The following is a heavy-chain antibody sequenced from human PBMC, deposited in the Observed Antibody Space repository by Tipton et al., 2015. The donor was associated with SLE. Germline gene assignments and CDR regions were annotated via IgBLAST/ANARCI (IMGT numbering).Heavy chain of an antibody. D-gene: IGHD3-10*01. CDR3: ARAIYGSGSYDAFDI. Sequence: TLSLTCTISGGSISSSSYYWGWIRQPPGKGLEWIGNLYYSGSTYYNPSLKSRVTISVDTSKNQFSLKLSSVTAADTAVYYCARAIYGSGSYDAFDIWGQGTMVTVSS. V-gene: IGHV4-39*07. CDR2: LYYSGST. CDR1: GGSISSSSYY. J-gene: IGHJ3*02.